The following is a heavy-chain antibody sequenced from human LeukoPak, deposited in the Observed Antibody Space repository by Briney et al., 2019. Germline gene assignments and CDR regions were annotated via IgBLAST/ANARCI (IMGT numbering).Heavy chain of an antibody. J-gene: IGHJ1*01. V-gene: IGHV4-59*01. D-gene: IGHD6-19*01. CDR1: GGAISTYY. Sequence: SETLSLTCTVSGGAISTYYWSWIRQTPGMGLEWIGYIYYTGSTNYNPSLKSRVTISVDASKNQFSPKMSSMTAADTAVYYCARAQGYSSGWDFQHWGQGTLVTVSS. CDR3: ARAQGYSSGWDFQH. CDR2: IYYTGST.